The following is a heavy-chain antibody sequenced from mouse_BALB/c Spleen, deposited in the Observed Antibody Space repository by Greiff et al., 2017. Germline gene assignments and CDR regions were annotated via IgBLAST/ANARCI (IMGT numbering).Heavy chain of an antibody. V-gene: IGHV3-8*02. Sequence: VQLQQSGPSLVKPSQTLSLTCSVTGDSITSGYWNWIRKFPGNKLEYMGYISYSGSTYYNPSLKSRISITRDTSKNQYYLQLNSVTTEDTATYYCARGGYYGSLFYAMDYWGQGTSVTVSA. CDR3: ARGGYYGSLFYAMDY. D-gene: IGHD1-1*01. CDR1: GDSITSGY. J-gene: IGHJ4*01. CDR2: ISYSGST.